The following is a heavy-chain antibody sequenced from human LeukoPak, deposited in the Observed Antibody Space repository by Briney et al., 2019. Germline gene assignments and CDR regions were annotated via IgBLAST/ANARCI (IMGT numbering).Heavy chain of an antibody. CDR3: ARGGVTRGYYYYGMDV. V-gene: IGHV3-43*02. CDR2: ISGDGGRT. J-gene: IGHJ6*02. CDR1: GFIFDDYA. Sequence: QSGGSLRLSCAASGFIFDDYAMHWVRQAPGKGLEWVSLISGDGGRTDYADSVKGRFTISRDNSKNTLYLQMNSLRAEDTAVYYCARGGVTRGYYYYGMDVWGQGTTVTVSS. D-gene: IGHD2-21*02.